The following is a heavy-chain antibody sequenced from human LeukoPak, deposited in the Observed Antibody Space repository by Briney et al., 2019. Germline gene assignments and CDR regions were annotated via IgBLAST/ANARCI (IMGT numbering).Heavy chain of an antibody. V-gene: IGHV1-24*01. CDR2: FDPEDGET. Sequence: ASVKVSCKVSGYTLTELSMHWVRQAPGKGLEWMGGFDPEDGETIYAQKFQGRVTMTRNTSISTAYMELSSLRSEDTAVYYCARGLYYDILTGLRIYYYYYGMDVWGQGTTVTVSS. J-gene: IGHJ6*02. CDR3: ARGLYYDILTGLRIYYYYYGMDV. D-gene: IGHD3-9*01. CDR1: GYTLTELS.